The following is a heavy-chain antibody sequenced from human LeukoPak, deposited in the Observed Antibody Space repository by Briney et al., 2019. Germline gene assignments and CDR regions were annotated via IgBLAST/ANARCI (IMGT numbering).Heavy chain of an antibody. CDR2: IYTSGST. V-gene: IGHV4-61*02. D-gene: IGHD6-19*01. J-gene: IGHJ6*03. CDR3: ARDGNSSGWYALYYMDV. CDR1: GGSISSGSYY. Sequence: SQTLSLTCTVSGGSISSGSYYWSWIRQPAGKGLEWIGRIYTSGSTNYNPSLKSRVTISVDTSKNQFSLKLSSVIAADTAVYYCARDGNSSGWYALYYMDVWGKGTTVTVSS.